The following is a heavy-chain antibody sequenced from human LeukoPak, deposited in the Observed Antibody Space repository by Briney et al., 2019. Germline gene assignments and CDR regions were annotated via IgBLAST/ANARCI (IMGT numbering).Heavy chain of an antibody. V-gene: IGHV4-4*07. CDR1: GGSISSYY. J-gene: IGHJ4*02. CDR2: IYTSGST. CDR3: AKDLRGAVAGNTARVHPDY. Sequence: SETLSLTCTVSGGSISSYYWSWIRQPAGKGLEWIGRIYTSGSTNYNPSLKSRVTMSVDTSKNQFSLKLSSVTAADTAVYYCAKDLRGAVAGNTARVHPDYWGQGTLVTVSS. D-gene: IGHD6-19*01.